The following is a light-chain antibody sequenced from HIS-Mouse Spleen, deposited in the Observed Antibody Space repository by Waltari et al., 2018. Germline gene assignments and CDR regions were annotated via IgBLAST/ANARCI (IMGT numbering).Light chain of an antibody. V-gene: IGLV2-11*01. CDR1: SSDVGGFNY. CDR2: DVS. J-gene: IGLJ1*01. CDR3: CSYAGSYTGV. Sequence: QSALTQPRSVSGSPGQSVTISCTGTSSDVGGFNYVSWYQQHPGKAPKLMIYDVSKRPSGVPDRVSGSKAGNTASLTISGLQADDEADYYCCSYAGSYTGVFGTGTKVTVL.